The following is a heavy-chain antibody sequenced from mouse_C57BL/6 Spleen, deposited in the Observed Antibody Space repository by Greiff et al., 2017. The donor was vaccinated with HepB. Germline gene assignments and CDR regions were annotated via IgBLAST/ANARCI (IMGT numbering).Heavy chain of an antibody. J-gene: IGHJ2*01. CDR2: INPGSGGT. V-gene: IGHV1-54*01. CDR3: ARGGNHNHYFDY. CDR1: GYSFTNYL. Sequence: QVQLQQSGAELVRPGTSVTVSCKASGYSFTNYLIEWVKQRPGQGLEWIGVINPGSGGTNYNEKFKGKATLTADKSSSTAYMQLSSLTSEDSAVYFCARGGNHNHYFDYWGQGTTLTVSS. D-gene: IGHD1-3*01.